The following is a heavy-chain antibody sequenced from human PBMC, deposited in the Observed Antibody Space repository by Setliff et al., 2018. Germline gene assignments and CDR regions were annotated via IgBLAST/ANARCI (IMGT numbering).Heavy chain of an antibody. D-gene: IGHD1-1*01. CDR2: IYTSGST. V-gene: IGHV4-61*09. J-gene: IGHJ4*02. CDR3: ARVRNTQNGFFDY. Sequence: ASETLSLTCTVSGGSISSGSYYWSWIRQPAGKGLEWIGHIYTSGSTNYNPSLKSRVTISLDTSRNQFSLNLTSVTAADTAVYYCARVRNTQNGFFDYWSQGTLVTVSS. CDR1: GGSISSGSYY.